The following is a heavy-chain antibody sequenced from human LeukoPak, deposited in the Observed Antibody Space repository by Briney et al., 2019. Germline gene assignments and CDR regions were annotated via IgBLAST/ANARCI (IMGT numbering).Heavy chain of an antibody. CDR2: TYYRSKWYN. V-gene: IGHV6-1*01. Sequence: SQTLSLTFAISGDSVSINSAAWNWIRQSPSRGLEWLGRTYYRSKWYNDYAVSVKSRIPINPDTSNSQFSLQLNSVTPADTAVYYRARSYYDTSGYIVRAFDIWGQGTMVTVSS. CDR1: GDSVSINSAA. D-gene: IGHD3-22*01. CDR3: ARSYYDTSGYIVRAFDI. J-gene: IGHJ3*02.